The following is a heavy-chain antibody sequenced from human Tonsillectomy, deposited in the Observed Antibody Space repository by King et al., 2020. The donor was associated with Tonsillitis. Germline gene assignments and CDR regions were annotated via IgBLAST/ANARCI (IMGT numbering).Heavy chain of an antibody. CDR2: ISDDGSNK. J-gene: IGHJ6*02. D-gene: IGHD7-27*01. CDR3: ARDHVADLTGYYVMDV. Sequence: VQLVESGGGVVQPGRSLRLSCAASGFSSSTYVMYWVRQAPGKGLEWVAVISDDGSNKYHADSVKGRFTISRDNSKNTLYLQMNSLRAEDTAVYYCARDHVADLTGYYVMDVWGQGTTVTVSS. CDR1: GFSSSTYV. V-gene: IGHV3-30*04.